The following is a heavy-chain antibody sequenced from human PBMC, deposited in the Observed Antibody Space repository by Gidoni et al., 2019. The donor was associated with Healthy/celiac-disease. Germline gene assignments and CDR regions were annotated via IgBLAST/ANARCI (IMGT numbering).Heavy chain of an antibody. V-gene: IGHV3-33*01. CDR1: GFTFSSYA. CDR3: ARETGTLDY. Sequence: QGQLVESGGGVVQPVRSLRLSCTASGFTFSSYALHWVRQAQVKGLEWGAVIWYDGLNRYYADSVKGRFTISRDNSKHTLYLQMNSLRADDTAVYYCARETGTLDYWGQGTLVTVSS. D-gene: IGHD1-1*01. CDR2: IWYDGLNR. J-gene: IGHJ4*02.